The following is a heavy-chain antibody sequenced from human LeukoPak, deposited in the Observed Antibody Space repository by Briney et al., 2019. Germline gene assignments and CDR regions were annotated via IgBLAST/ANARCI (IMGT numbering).Heavy chain of an antibody. V-gene: IGHV4-39*01. CDR1: GGSISSSGYY. Sequence: SETLSLTCTASGGSISSSGYYWGWIRQPPGKGLEWIASINYSGTTYYNPSLKSRVTISEDRSKNQFSLKLSSVTAADAAVYYCARLRDGRWLLEYWGQGTLVTVSS. J-gene: IGHJ4*02. D-gene: IGHD5-24*01. CDR3: ARLRDGRWLLEY. CDR2: INYSGTT.